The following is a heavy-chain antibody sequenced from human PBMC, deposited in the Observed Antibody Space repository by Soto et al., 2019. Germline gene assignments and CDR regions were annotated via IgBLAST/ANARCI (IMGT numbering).Heavy chain of an antibody. CDR1: GFTFSSYE. V-gene: IGHV3-48*03. CDR3: ARSASSGYYYIFY. CDR2: ISSSGSTI. J-gene: IGHJ4*02. D-gene: IGHD3-22*01. Sequence: EVQLVESGGGLVQPGGSLRLSCAASGFTFSSYEMNWVRQAPGKGLEWVSYISSSGSTIYYADSVKGRFTISRDNAKNSLYLQMNSLSAEDTAVYYCARSASSGYYYIFYWGQGTLVTVSS.